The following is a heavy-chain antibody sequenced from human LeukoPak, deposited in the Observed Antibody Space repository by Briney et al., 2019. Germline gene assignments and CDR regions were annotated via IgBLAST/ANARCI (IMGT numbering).Heavy chain of an antibody. J-gene: IGHJ6*02. V-gene: IGHV3-48*03. D-gene: IGHD6-25*01. CDR3: AGGDNAATDYYGMDV. CDR1: GFTFSSYE. Sequence: PGRSLRLPCVASGFTFSSYEMNWVRQAPGKGLEWVSYISSSGSTIYYADSVKGRFTISRDNAKNSLYLQMNSLRAEDTAVYYCAGGDNAATDYYGMDVWGQGATVTVSS. CDR2: ISSSGSTI.